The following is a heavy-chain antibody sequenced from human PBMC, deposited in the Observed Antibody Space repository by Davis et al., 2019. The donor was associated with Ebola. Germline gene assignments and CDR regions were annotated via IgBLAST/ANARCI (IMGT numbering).Heavy chain of an antibody. CDR2: IYTGDSDT. Sequence: GESLKISCKDSGNSFTSHWIGWVRQMPGKGLDWMGIIYTGDSDTRYSPSFRGQVTISADKSMKTAFLQWSSLKASDSGMYYCASLRRTITGMDDGFDVWGQGTKVTVSS. J-gene: IGHJ3*01. V-gene: IGHV5-51*01. D-gene: IGHD2-8*02. CDR3: ASLRRTITGMDDGFDV. CDR1: GNSFTSHW.